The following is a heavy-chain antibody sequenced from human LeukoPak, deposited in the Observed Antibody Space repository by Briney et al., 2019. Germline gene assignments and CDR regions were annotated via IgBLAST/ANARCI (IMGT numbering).Heavy chain of an antibody. J-gene: IGHJ3*02. Sequence: SETLSLTCTVSGGSISSYYWSWIRQPPGKGREWIGYIYYSGSTNYNPSLKSRVTISVDTSKNQFSLKLSSVTAADTAVYYCARDRGSGWYPFDAFDIWGQGTMVTVSS. D-gene: IGHD6-19*01. CDR1: GGSISSYY. CDR3: ARDRGSGWYPFDAFDI. CDR2: IYYSGST. V-gene: IGHV4-59*01.